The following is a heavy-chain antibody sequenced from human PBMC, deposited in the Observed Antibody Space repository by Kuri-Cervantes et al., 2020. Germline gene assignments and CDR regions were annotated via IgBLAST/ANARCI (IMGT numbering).Heavy chain of an antibody. V-gene: IGHV1-18*01. D-gene: IGHD6-25*01. J-gene: IGHJ6*02. CDR1: GYTFTSYG. Sequence: ASVKVSCKASGYTFTSYGISWVRQAPGQGLEWMGWISAYNGNTNYAQKLQGRVTMTRNTSISTAYMELSSLRSEDTAVYYCARPLSGYYYYGMDVWGQGTTVTVSS. CDR2: ISAYNGNT. CDR3: ARPLSGYYYYGMDV.